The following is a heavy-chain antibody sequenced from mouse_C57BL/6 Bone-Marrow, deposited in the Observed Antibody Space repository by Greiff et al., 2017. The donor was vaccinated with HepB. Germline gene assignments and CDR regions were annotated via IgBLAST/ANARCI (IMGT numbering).Heavy chain of an antibody. CDR1: GFNIKDDY. J-gene: IGHJ1*03. D-gene: IGHD1-1*01. CDR2: IDPENGDT. Sequence: EVQLQQSGAELVRPGASVKLSCTASGFNIKDDYMHWVKQRPEQGLEWIGWIDPENGDTEYASKIQGKATITADTSSNTAYLQLSSLTSEDTAVYYCTKGYGSSYCYVDVWGKGTTVTVSS. CDR3: TKGYGSSYCYVDV. V-gene: IGHV14-4*01.